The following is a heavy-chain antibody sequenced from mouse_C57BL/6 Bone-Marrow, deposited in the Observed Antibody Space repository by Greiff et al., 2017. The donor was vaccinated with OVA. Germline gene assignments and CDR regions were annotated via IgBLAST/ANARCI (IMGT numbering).Heavy chain of an antibody. J-gene: IGHJ4*01. V-gene: IGHV1-18*01. CDR3: ARRTVVATDAMDY. D-gene: IGHD1-1*01. Sequence: EVKLVESGPELVKPGASVKIPCKASGYTFTDYNMDWVKQSHGKSLEWIGDINPNNGGTIYNQKFKGKATLTVDKSSSTAYMELRSLTSEDTAVYYCARRTVVATDAMDYWGQGTSVTVSS. CDR1: GYTFTDYN. CDR2: INPNNGGT.